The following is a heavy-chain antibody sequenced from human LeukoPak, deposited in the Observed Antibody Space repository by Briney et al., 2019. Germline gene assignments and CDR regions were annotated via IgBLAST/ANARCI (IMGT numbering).Heavy chain of an antibody. CDR1: GYTFTSYG. Sequence: ASVKVSCKASGYTFTSYGISWVRQAPGQGLEWMGWISAYNGNTNYAQKLQGRVTMTTDTSTSTAYMELRSLRSDDTAVYYCARDSPLGDGYGSSSSYWGQGTLVTVSS. J-gene: IGHJ4*02. CDR2: ISAYNGNT. CDR3: ARDSPLGDGYGSSSSY. D-gene: IGHD5-24*01. V-gene: IGHV1-18*01.